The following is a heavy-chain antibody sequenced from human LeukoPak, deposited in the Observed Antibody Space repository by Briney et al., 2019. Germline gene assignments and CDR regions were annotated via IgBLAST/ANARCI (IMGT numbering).Heavy chain of an antibody. D-gene: IGHD3-10*01. V-gene: IGHV4-34*01. Sequence: SETLSLTCAVYGGSFSGYYWSWIRQPPGKQLEWIGEINHSGSTNYNPSLKSRVTISLDTSKNKFSLRLTSVTAADTAVYYCARGTPHYYGSGSYYTRRFDPWGQGTLVTVSS. CDR1: GGSFSGYY. J-gene: IGHJ5*02. CDR2: INHSGST. CDR3: ARGTPHYYGSGSYYTRRFDP.